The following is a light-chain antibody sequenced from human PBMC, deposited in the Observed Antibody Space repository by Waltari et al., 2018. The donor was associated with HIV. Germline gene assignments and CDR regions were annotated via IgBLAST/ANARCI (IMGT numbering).Light chain of an antibody. CDR3: ATWDSDLSVGV. Sequence: QSVLTQPPSLSAAPGQRVTISCSGSSGNIGNNYVSWYQQLPGTAPKLLIYENDIRPSGIPGRFSGSKSGTSATLDITGLQTGDEADYYCATWDSDLSVGVFGGGTKLTVL. CDR1: SGNIGNNY. J-gene: IGLJ3*02. V-gene: IGLV1-51*02. CDR2: END.